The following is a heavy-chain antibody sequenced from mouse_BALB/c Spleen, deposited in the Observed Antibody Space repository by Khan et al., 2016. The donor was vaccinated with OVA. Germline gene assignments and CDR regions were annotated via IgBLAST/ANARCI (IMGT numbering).Heavy chain of an antibody. CDR1: GYTFISYT. Sequence: QVQLQQSAAELARPGASVTMSCKASGYTFISYTMHWVKQRPGQGLEWIGYINPRSGYTDYNQKFKDKTTLSADKSSSTAYIQLSSLTSEDSAVYYCARRRGGYYFDYWGQGTTLTVSS. CDR3: ARRRGGYYFDY. V-gene: IGHV1-4*02. J-gene: IGHJ2*01. CDR2: INPRSGYT.